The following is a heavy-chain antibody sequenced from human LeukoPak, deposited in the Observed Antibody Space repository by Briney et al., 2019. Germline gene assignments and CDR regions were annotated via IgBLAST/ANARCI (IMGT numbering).Heavy chain of an antibody. V-gene: IGHV4-4*02. CDR2: IYHSGST. CDR1: GGSISSSNW. Sequence: SGTLSLTCAVSGGSISSSNWWSWLRQPPGKGLEWIGEIYHSGSTNYNPSLKSRVTISVDKSKNQFSLKLSSVTAADTAVYYCARSVVAATPYFDYWGQGTLVTVSS. D-gene: IGHD2-15*01. J-gene: IGHJ4*02. CDR3: ARSVVAATPYFDY.